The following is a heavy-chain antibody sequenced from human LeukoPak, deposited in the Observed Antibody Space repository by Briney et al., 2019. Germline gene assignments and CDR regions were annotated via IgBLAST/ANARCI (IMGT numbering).Heavy chain of an antibody. J-gene: IGHJ6*02. Sequence: GESLKISCKGSGYSFTSYWISWVRQMPGKGLEWMGRIDPSDSYTNYSPSFQGHVTISADKSIGTAYLQWSSLKASDTAMYYCARGPGEVAYYYYGMDVWGQGTTVTVSS. V-gene: IGHV5-10-1*01. CDR2: IDPSDSYT. CDR1: GYSFTSYW. CDR3: ARGPGEVAYYYYGMDV. D-gene: IGHD3-10*01.